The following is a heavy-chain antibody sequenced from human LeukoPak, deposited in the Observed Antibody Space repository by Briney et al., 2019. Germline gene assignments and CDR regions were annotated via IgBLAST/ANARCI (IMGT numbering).Heavy chain of an antibody. V-gene: IGHV4-38-2*01. J-gene: IGHJ6*03. D-gene: IGHD1-26*01. CDR3: ARPSGREIFYYYMDV. CDR2: IYYSGST. CDR1: GFTFSSYA. Sequence: GSLRLSCAASGFTFSSYAMSWVRQAPGKWLEWIGTIYYSGSTYYNPSLKSRVTISVDTSKNQFSLKLSSVTAADTAVYYCARPSGREIFYYYMDVWGKGTTVTVSS.